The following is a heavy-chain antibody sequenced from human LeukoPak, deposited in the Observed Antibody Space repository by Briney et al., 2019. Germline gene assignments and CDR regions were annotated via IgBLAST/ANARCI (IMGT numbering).Heavy chain of an antibody. CDR1: GGSISSGDYY. CDR2: IYYSGST. Sequence: SETLSLTCTVSGGSISSGDYYWSWIRQPPGKGLEWIVYIYYSGSTYYNPSLKSRVTISVDTSKTQISLKLSSVTAADTAVYYCARADDGPYYDILTRYSTQPYFDYWGQGTLVTVSS. D-gene: IGHD3-9*01. J-gene: IGHJ4*01. V-gene: IGHV4-30-4*01. CDR3: ARADDGPYYDILTRYSTQPYFDY.